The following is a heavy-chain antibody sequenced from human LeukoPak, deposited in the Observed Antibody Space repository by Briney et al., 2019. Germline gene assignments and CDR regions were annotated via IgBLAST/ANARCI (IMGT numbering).Heavy chain of an antibody. V-gene: IGHV1-18*01. Sequence: ASVKVSCKTSGYTFSKYGLSWVRQAPGQGLEWMGWISPDDGNTKYEQRVQGRLTMTTDTSTNTAYMELRSLRSDDTAVYYCARGGSGYYYDHYFDYWGQGTLVTVSS. D-gene: IGHD3-22*01. J-gene: IGHJ4*02. CDR3: ARGGSGYYYDHYFDY. CDR1: GYTFSKYG. CDR2: ISPDDGNT.